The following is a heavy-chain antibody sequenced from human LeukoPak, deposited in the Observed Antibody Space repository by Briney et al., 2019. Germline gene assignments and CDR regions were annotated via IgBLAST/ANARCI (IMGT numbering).Heavy chain of an antibody. CDR3: ARPSTSWYPNAFDI. V-gene: IGHV1-2*02. Sequence: GASVKVSCKPSGYPLIGYYLHWVRQAPGQGLEWMGWINPNSGDTKYAQKFQDRVTMTRDTSVSTAYMEISRLKSDDTAVYYCARPSTSWYPNAFDIWGQGTVVTVSS. J-gene: IGHJ3*02. D-gene: IGHD6-13*01. CDR1: GYPLIGYY. CDR2: INPNSGDT.